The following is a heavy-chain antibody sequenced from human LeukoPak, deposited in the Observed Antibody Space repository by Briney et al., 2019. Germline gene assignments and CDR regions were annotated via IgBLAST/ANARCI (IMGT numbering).Heavy chain of an antibody. CDR2: IYYSGST. Sequence: PSETLSLTCAVYGGSFSGYYWSWIRQPPGKGLEWIGYIYYSGSTNYNPSLKSRVTISVDTSKNQFSLKLSSVTAADTAVYYCARVSDYDILPGYPPGGGMDVWGQGTTVTVSS. V-gene: IGHV4-59*01. CDR1: GGSFSGYY. CDR3: ARVSDYDILPGYPPGGGMDV. D-gene: IGHD3-9*01. J-gene: IGHJ6*02.